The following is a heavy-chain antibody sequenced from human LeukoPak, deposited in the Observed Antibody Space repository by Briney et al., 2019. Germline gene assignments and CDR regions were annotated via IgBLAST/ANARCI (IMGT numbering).Heavy chain of an antibody. CDR2: ISISGRN. CDR3: ARDGDDFWSGRKDYYYYYMDV. CDR1: APSIISYY. Sequence: SPSPSPTWTPVAPSIISYYWGSSRPPAREGLGWSGRISISGRNNYNPTLKSRGTMSAATSKNHFSLTLSSVTAADTAVYYCARDGDDFWSGRKDYYYYYMDVWGKGTTVTVSS. J-gene: IGHJ6*03. V-gene: IGHV4-4*07. D-gene: IGHD3-3*01.